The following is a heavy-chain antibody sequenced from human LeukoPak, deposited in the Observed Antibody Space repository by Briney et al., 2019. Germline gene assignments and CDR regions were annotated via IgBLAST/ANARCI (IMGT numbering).Heavy chain of an antibody. CDR2: IYYSGST. J-gene: IGHJ6*03. CDR1: GGSISSGDYY. D-gene: IGHD2-8*01. V-gene: IGHV4-30-4*08. CDR3: ARDGAGYCTNGVCPPMDV. Sequence: PSETLSLTCTVSGGSISSGDYYWSWIRQPPGKGLEWIGYIYYSGSTYYNPSLKSRVTISVDTSKNQFSLKLSSVTAADTAVYYGARDGAGYCTNGVCPPMDVWGKGTTVTVSS.